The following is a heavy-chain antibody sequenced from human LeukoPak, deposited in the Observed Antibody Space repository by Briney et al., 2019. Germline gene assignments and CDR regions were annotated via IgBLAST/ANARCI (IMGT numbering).Heavy chain of an antibody. CDR1: GFTFSGYA. CDR2: VSAGGGST. CDR3: AKRLYGSGGYYQFDY. Sequence: PGGSLRLSCAASGFTFSGYAVTWVRQAPGKGLEWVSTVSAGGGSTYYADSVKGRFTISRDNPKNTLHLQMNSLRAEDTAVYYCAKRLYGSGGYYQFDYWGQGTLVTVSS. D-gene: IGHD3-10*01. V-gene: IGHV3-23*01. J-gene: IGHJ4*02.